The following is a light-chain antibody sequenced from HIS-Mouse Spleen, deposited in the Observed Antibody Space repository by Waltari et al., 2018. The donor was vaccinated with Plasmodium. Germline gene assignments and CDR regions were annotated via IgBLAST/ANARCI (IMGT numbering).Light chain of an antibody. Sequence: NFMLTQPHSVSESPGKTVTISCTRSSGSIASNYLPWYQPRPGSAPTTVIYEDNQRPSGVPDRFSGSIDSSSNSASLTISGLKTEDEADYYCQSYDSSNHVVFGGGTKLTVL. CDR1: SGSIASNY. CDR2: EDN. CDR3: QSYDSSNHVV. V-gene: IGLV6-57*04. J-gene: IGLJ2*01.